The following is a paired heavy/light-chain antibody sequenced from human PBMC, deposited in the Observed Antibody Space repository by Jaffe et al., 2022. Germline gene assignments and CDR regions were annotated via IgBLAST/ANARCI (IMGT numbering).Heavy chain of an antibody. J-gene: IGHJ5*02. CDR2: IYWNDDK. Sequence: QITLKESGPTLVKPTQTLTLTCTFSGFSLSTSGVGVGWIRQPPGKALEWLALIYWNDDKRYSPSLKSRLTITKDTSKNQVVLTMTNMDPVDTATYYCAHIVYYGSGSYYNDPYGWFDPWGQGTLVTVSS. CDR1: GFSLSTSGVG. V-gene: IGHV2-5*01. CDR3: AHIVYYGSGSYYNDPYGWFDP. D-gene: IGHD3-10*01.
Light chain of an antibody. CDR1: NIGSKS. CDR3: QVWDSSSDHPNVV. J-gene: IGLJ2*01. V-gene: IGLV3-21*02. Sequence: SYVLTQPPSVSVAPGQTARITCGGNNIGSKSVHWYQQKPGQAPVLVVYDDSDRPSGIPERFSGSNSGNTATLTISRVEAGDEADYYCQVWDSSSDHPNVVFGGGTKLTVL. CDR2: DDS.